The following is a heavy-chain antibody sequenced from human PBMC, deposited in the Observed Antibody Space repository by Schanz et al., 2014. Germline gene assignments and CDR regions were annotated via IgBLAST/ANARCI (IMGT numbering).Heavy chain of an antibody. CDR2: ISASGGDT. V-gene: IGHV3-23*04. J-gene: IGHJ3*02. D-gene: IGHD3-10*01. CDR3: AKGRFGELSAFDI. CDR1: EFTFSTDA. Sequence: EVQLVESGGGWVQPGGSLRLSCAASEFTFSTDAMSWVRQAPGKGLEWLSVISASGGDTYYADSVKGRFTISRDNSKNTLYLQMNSLRAEDTAVYYCAKGRFGELSAFDIWGQGTMVTVSS.